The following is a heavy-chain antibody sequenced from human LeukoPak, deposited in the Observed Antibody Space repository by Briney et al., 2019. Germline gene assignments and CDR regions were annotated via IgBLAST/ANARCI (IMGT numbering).Heavy chain of an antibody. CDR2: IYYSGST. J-gene: IGHJ6*03. CDR3: ARVEDDYVWGSYRFYMDV. Sequence: SETLSLTCTVSGGSISSYYWSWIRQPPGKGLEWIGYIYYSGSTNYNPSLKSRVTISVDTSKNQFSLKLSSVTAADTAVYYCARVEDDYVWGSYRFYMDVWGKGTTVTISS. V-gene: IGHV4-59*01. D-gene: IGHD3-16*02. CDR1: GGSISSYY.